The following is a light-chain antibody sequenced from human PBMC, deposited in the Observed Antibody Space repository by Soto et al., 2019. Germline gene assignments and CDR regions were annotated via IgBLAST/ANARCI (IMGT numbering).Light chain of an antibody. V-gene: IGKV1-39*01. CDR2: AAS. J-gene: IGKJ5*01. CDR1: QSISSY. Sequence: IQMTQSPSSLSASVVDRITITCRASQSISSYLNWYQQKPGKAPKLLIYAASSLQSGVPSRFSGSGSGTDFTLTISSLQPEDFATYYCQQSYSTPITFGQGTRLEI. CDR3: QQSYSTPIT.